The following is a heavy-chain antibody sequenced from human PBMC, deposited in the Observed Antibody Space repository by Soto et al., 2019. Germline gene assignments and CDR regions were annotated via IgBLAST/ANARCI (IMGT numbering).Heavy chain of an antibody. J-gene: IGHJ4*02. CDR2: ISAYNGNT. Sequence: ASVKVSCKASGGTFSSYAISWVRQAPGQGLEWMGWISAYNGNTNYAQKLQGRVTMTTDTSTSTAYMELRSLRSDDTAVYYCASLRTGDPDNFDYWGQGTLVTVSS. CDR1: GGTFSSYA. V-gene: IGHV1-18*01. D-gene: IGHD7-27*01. CDR3: ASLRTGDPDNFDY.